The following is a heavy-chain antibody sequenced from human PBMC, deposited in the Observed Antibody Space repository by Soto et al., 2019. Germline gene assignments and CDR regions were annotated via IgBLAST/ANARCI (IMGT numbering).Heavy chain of an antibody. V-gene: IGHV3-7*03. CDR1: GFTFSSYW. J-gene: IGHJ6*02. CDR3: ARGRKYQLLVYYYYGMDV. Sequence: GGSLRLSCAASGFTFSSYWMSWVRQAPGKGLEWVANIKQDGSEKYYVDSVKGRFTISRDNAKNSLYLQMNSLRAEDTAVYYCARGRKYQLLVYYYYGMDVWGQGTTVTVSS. CDR2: IKQDGSEK. D-gene: IGHD2-2*01.